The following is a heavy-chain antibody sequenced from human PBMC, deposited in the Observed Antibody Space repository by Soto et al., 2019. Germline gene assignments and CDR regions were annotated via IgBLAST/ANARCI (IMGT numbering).Heavy chain of an antibody. D-gene: IGHD3-9*01. Sequence: QVQLQESGPGLVKPSQTLSLTCTISGDSINSGDYYWSWIRQPPGKGLEWIGYIYYSGATYYSPSLKSRLTITLDTSKTQFSWKLASVTAADTALYYWARREADVVSGRYYFDYWSQGTLVTVSS. J-gene: IGHJ4*02. CDR1: GDSINSGDYY. CDR2: IYYSGAT. V-gene: IGHV4-30-4*08. CDR3: ARREADVVSGRYYFDY.